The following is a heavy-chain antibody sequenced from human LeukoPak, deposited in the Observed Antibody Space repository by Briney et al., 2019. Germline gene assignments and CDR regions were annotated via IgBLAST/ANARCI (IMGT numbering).Heavy chain of an antibody. CDR3: ARAVRGIAAAGKNGWFDP. CDR1: GFTFSSYE. D-gene: IGHD6-13*01. Sequence: GGSLRLSCAASGFTFSSYEMNWVRQAPGKGLEWVSYISSSGSTIYYADSVKGRFTISRDNAKNSLYLQMNSLRAEDTALYYCARAVRGIAAAGKNGWFDPWGQGTLVTVSS. V-gene: IGHV3-48*03. J-gene: IGHJ5*02. CDR2: ISSSGSTI.